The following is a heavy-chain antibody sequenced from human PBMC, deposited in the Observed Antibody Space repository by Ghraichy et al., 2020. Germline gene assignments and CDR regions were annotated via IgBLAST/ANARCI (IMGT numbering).Heavy chain of an antibody. D-gene: IGHD6-19*01. Sequence: GGSLRLSCAASGFTFSSYAMHWVRQAPGKGLEYVSAISSNGGSTYYANSVKGRFTISRDNSKNTLYLQMGSLRAEDMAVYYCARGLRGIAVAVGDLRPWFDPWGQGTLVTVSS. CDR3: ARGLRGIAVAVGDLRPWFDP. V-gene: IGHV3-64*01. CDR2: ISSNGGST. J-gene: IGHJ5*02. CDR1: GFTFSSYA.